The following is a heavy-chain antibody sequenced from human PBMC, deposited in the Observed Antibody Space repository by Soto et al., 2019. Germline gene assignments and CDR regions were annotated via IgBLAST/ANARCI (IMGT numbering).Heavy chain of an antibody. CDR2: ISCNSGNI. Sequence: EVQLEESGGALVQPGRSLRLSCAASGFTFDDYAMHWVRQVLGKGLEWVSSISCNSGNIGYADSVKGRFTTSRDNAKNSLYLQMNRLRPEDTALYYCVRSKGGYSYGTPFDYCGQRTLVTVSS. D-gene: IGHD5-18*01. CDR3: VRSKGGYSYGTPFDY. V-gene: IGHV3-9*01. CDR1: GFTFDDYA. J-gene: IGHJ4*02.